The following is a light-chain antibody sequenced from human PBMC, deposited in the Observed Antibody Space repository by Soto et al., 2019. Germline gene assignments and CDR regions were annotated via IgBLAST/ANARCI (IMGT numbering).Light chain of an antibody. V-gene: IGKV1-39*01. CDR2: AAS. CDR1: QSISSY. CDR3: QHSHSTPLT. Sequence: DIQMTQSPSSLSASVGDRVTITCRASQSISSYLNWYQQKPGKAPKLLIYAASSLQSGVPSRFSGSGSGTDFTLTISSLQPEYFATYYCQHSHSTPLTFGGGPNADIK. J-gene: IGKJ4*01.